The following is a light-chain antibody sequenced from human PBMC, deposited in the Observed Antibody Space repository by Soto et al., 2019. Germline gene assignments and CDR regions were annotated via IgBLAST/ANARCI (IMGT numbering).Light chain of an antibody. CDR3: ETWDSNTWV. V-gene: IGLV4-60*02. J-gene: IGLJ3*02. CDR1: SGHSSYI. CDR2: VEGSGSF. Sequence: QPVLTQSSSVSASLGSSVKLTCTLSSGHSSYIIAWHQQQPGKAPRYLMKVEGSGSFNKGSGVPDRFSGYRSGADRYLTISNLQFEDEADYYCETWDSNTWVFGGGTKLTV.